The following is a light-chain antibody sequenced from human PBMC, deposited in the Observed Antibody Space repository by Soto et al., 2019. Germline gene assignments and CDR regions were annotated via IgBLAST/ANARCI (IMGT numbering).Light chain of an antibody. CDR3: SSYTGSSTYVV. CDR2: DVN. Sequence: QSALTQPAPVSGSPGQSITISCTGTSSDVGGYNYVSWYQQHPGKAPKLMIYDVNNRPSGVSNRFSGSKSGNTASLTISGLQAEDEADYYCSSYTGSSTYVVFGGGTKVTVL. V-gene: IGLV2-14*01. CDR1: SSDVGGYNY. J-gene: IGLJ2*01.